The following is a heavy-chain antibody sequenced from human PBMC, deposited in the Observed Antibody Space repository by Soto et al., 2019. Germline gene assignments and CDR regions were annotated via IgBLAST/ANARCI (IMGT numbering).Heavy chain of an antibody. J-gene: IGHJ6*02. Sequence: PGGSLRLSCAASGFTFSTYSMTWVRQAPGKGLEWVSVINSAGGSTYYADSVKGRFTISRDNSKNTLYLQMNSLRVDDTAVYYCAKQLGHYYAMDVWGQGTTVTVSS. D-gene: IGHD1-1*01. CDR3: AKQLGHYYAMDV. CDR1: GFTFSTYS. CDR2: INSAGGST. V-gene: IGHV3-23*03.